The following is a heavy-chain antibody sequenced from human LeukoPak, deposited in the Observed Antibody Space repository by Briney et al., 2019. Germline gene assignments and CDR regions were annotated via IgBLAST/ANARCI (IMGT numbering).Heavy chain of an antibody. Sequence: GGSLRLSCAASGFSFSDFDIHWVRQASGKGLEWVGRIKTRHESNDIAYAASAKGRFTISRDDSKNTAFLQMDSLKAEDTAVYYCARDLRHSSSSGDYFDYWGQGTLVTVSS. CDR1: GFSFSDFD. CDR3: ARDLRHSSSSGDYFDY. V-gene: IGHV3-73*01. J-gene: IGHJ4*02. D-gene: IGHD6-6*01. CDR2: IKTRHESNDI.